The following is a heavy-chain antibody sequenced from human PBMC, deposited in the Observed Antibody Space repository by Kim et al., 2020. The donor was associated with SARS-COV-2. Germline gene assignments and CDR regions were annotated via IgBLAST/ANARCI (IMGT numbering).Heavy chain of an antibody. CDR1: GGSFSGYY. J-gene: IGHJ4*02. CDR3: ARVRLLRYFDWAYFDY. CDR2: INHSGST. Sequence: SETLSLTCAVYGGSFSGYYWSWIRQPPGKGLEWIGEINHSGSTNYNPSLKSRVTISVDTSKNQFSLKLSSVTAADTAVYYCARVRLLRYFDWAYFDYWGQGTLVTVSS. D-gene: IGHD3-9*01. V-gene: IGHV4-34*01.